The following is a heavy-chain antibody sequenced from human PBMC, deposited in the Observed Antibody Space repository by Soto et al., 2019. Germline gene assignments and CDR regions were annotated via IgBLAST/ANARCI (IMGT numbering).Heavy chain of an antibody. CDR2: INPNSGGT. Sequence: ASVKVSCKASGYTFTGYYMHWVRQAPGQRLEWMGWINPNSGGTKYAQKFQGRVTITRDTSTSTAYMELSSLRSDDTAVYYCAPSYSSSSFGFDYWGQGTLVTVSS. D-gene: IGHD6-6*01. J-gene: IGHJ4*02. CDR3: APSYSSSSFGFDY. V-gene: IGHV1-2*02. CDR1: GYTFTGYY.